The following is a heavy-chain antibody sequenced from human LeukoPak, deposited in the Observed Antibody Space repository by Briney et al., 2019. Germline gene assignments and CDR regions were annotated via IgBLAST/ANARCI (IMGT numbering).Heavy chain of an antibody. D-gene: IGHD3-10*01. J-gene: IGHJ4*02. Sequence: PSETLSLTCAVYGGSFSGYYWSWIRQPPGKGLEWIGEINHSGSTNYNPSLKSRVTISVDTSKNQFSLKLSSVTAADTAVYYCARGPQIWFGELLSKYYFDYWGQGTLVTVSS. V-gene: IGHV4-34*01. CDR2: INHSGST. CDR1: GGSFSGYY. CDR3: ARGPQIWFGELLSKYYFDY.